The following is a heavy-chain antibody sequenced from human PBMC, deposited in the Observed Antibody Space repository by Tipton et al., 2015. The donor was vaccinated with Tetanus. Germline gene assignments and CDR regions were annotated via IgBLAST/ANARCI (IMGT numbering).Heavy chain of an antibody. D-gene: IGHD4-17*01. V-gene: IGHV3-53*01. Sequence: SLRLSCAASGFTVSSNYMSWVRQAPGKGLEGVSVVYSGGSTYYADSVKGRFTISRDNSKNTLYLQMNSLRAEDTAVYYCARDAGGPYGDYATFDYWGQGTLVTVSS. CDR2: VYSGGST. CDR3: ARDAGGPYGDYATFDY. J-gene: IGHJ4*02. CDR1: GFTVSSNY.